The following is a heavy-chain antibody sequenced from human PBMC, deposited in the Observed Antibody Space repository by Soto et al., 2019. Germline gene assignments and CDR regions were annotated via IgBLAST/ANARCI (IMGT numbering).Heavy chain of an antibody. D-gene: IGHD3-10*01. Sequence: QVQLVQSGAELKKPGASVKVSCKASGYTFSNYDMNWVRQATGQGPEWIGWVNPNNGDTGYAQKFQGRVTLTTDTSTTTAYMELTSLRSEDTAIYYCAKVSRKGSARDFDHWGQGTLITVSS. CDR3: AKVSRKGSARDFDH. CDR2: VNPNNGDT. J-gene: IGHJ4*02. CDR1: GYTFSNYD. V-gene: IGHV1-8*01.